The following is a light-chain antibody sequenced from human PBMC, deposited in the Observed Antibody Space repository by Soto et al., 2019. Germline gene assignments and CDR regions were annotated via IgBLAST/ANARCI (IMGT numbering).Light chain of an antibody. J-gene: IGKJ5*01. CDR1: RSDSAY. CDR3: QQRSNWPLIT. CDR2: DAS. V-gene: IGKV3-11*01. Sequence: TVLTPSPATLSLSPGERATLSCRSSRSDSAYLAWYQQKPGQAPRLLIYDASNRATGIPARFSGSGSGTDFTLTISSLEPEDFAVYYCQQRSNWPLITFGQGTHWRL.